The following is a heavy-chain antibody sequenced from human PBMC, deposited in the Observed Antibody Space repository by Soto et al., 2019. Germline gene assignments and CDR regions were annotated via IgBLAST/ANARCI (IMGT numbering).Heavy chain of an antibody. CDR2: IYYSGST. CDR1: GGSISSYY. Sequence: SETLSLTCTVSGGSISSYYWSWIRQPPGKGLEWIGYIYYSGSTNYNPSLKSRVTISIDTSKNQFSLKLSSVTAADTAVYYCARARAISYFDYWGQGTLVTVS. CDR3: ARARAISYFDY. V-gene: IGHV4-59*08. J-gene: IGHJ4*02. D-gene: IGHD3-10*01.